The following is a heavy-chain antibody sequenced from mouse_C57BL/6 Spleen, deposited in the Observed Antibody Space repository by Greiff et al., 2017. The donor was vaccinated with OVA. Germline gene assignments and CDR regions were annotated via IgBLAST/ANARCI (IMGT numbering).Heavy chain of an antibody. CDR3: ARGGYDSSPHYAMDY. Sequence: EVQLQESGPGLVKPSQSLSLTCPVTGYSITSGYYWNWIRQFPGNKLEWMGYISYDGSNNYNPSLKNRISITRDTSKNQFFLKLNSVTTEDTATYYCARGGYDSSPHYAMDYWGQGTSVTVSS. CDR1: GYSITSGYY. V-gene: IGHV3-6*01. D-gene: IGHD1-1*01. J-gene: IGHJ4*01. CDR2: ISYDGSN.